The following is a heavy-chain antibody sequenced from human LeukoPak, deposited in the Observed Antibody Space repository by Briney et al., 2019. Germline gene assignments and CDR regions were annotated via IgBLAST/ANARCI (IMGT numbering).Heavy chain of an antibody. V-gene: IGHV4-59*01. CDR3: ARDHSTSSFGAFAI. D-gene: IGHD6-13*01. Sequence: SETLSLTCTVSGGSISSYYWSWLRQPPGKGLEWIGYIYYTGSTIYNPSLKSRVTMSLDTSKNQFSLKLSSVIAADTAVYYCARDHSTSSFGAFAIWGQGTVVTVSS. J-gene: IGHJ3*02. CDR2: IYYTGST. CDR1: GGSISSYY.